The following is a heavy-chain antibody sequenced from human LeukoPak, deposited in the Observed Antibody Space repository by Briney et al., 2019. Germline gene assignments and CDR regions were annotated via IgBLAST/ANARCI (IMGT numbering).Heavy chain of an antibody. CDR2: IYYSGST. Sequence: PSETLSLTCTVSGGSISGSSYYWGWIRQPPGKGLEWIGSIYYSGSTYYNPSLKSRVTISVDTSKNQFSLKLSSVTAADTAVYYCARLGIVVVPADFDYWGQGTLVTVSS. CDR3: ARLGIVVVPADFDY. D-gene: IGHD2-2*01. J-gene: IGHJ4*02. CDR1: GGSISGSSYY. V-gene: IGHV4-39*01.